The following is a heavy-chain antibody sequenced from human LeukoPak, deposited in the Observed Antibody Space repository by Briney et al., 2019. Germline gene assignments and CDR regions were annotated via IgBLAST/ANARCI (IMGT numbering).Heavy chain of an antibody. CDR1: GGSISSGSYY. J-gene: IGHJ6*03. Sequence: PSQTLSLTCTVSGGSISSGSYYWSWLRQPAGKGLEWIGRIYTSGSTNYNPSLKSRVTISVDTSKNQFSLKLSSVTAADTAVYYCARGVGWFYYYMDVWGKGTTVTISS. CDR3: ARGVGWFYYYMDV. D-gene: IGHD3-10*01. V-gene: IGHV4-61*02. CDR2: IYTSGST.